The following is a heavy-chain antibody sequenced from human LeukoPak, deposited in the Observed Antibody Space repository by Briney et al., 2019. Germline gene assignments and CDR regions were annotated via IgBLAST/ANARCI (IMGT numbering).Heavy chain of an antibody. J-gene: IGHJ3*02. CDR1: GGAFSDYY. D-gene: IGHD1-26*01. V-gene: IGHV4-34*01. CDR3: AREEWELMTDDAFDI. CDR2: INHSGTT. Sequence: LETLSLTCAVYGGAFSDYYWNWIRQPPGKGLEWIGEINHSGTTNYSPSLKSRVTISVDTSKNQFSLKLSSVTAADTAVYYCAREEWELMTDDAFDIWGQGTMVTVSS.